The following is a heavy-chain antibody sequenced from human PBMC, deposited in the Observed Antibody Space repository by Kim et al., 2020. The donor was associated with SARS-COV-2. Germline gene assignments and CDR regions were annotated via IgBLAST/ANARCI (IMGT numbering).Heavy chain of an antibody. CDR3: ARDHPYSSGWSQPPWGTNFDC. CDR2: ISSSSSYI. V-gene: IGHV3-21*01. CDR1: GFTFSSYS. J-gene: IGHJ4*02. Sequence: GGSLRLSCAASGFTFSSYSMNWVRQAPGKGLEWVSSISSSSSYIYYADSVKGRFTISRDNAKNSLYLQMNSLRAEDTAVYYCARDHPYSSGWSQPPWGTNFDCWGQGTLVTVSS. D-gene: IGHD6-19*01.